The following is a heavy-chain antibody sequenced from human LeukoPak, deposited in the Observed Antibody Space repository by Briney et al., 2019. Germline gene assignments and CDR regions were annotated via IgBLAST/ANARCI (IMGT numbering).Heavy chain of an antibody. CDR3: ARDLESIAAAGYYFDY. Sequence: PGGSLRPSCAASGFTFSSYWMSWVRQAPGKGLEWVANIKQDGSEKYYVDSVKGRFTISRDNAKNSLYLQMNSLRAEDTAVYYCARDLESIAAAGYYFDYWGQGTLVTVSS. CDR2: IKQDGSEK. D-gene: IGHD6-13*01. J-gene: IGHJ4*02. CDR1: GFTFSSYW. V-gene: IGHV3-7*01.